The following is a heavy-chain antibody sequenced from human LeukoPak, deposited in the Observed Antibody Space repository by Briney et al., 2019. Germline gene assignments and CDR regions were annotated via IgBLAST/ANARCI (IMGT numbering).Heavy chain of an antibody. CDR1: GGSITSTTYY. CDR3: ARTRGFGELVGKGFDP. CDR2: SYYSGNT. D-gene: IGHD3-10*01. J-gene: IGHJ5*02. V-gene: IGHV4-39*01. Sequence: PSETLSLTCTLSGGSITSTTYYWGWIRQPPGKGLEWIGSSYYSGNTYYNPSLKSRVTISLDTSRKQFSLKLSSVTAADTAVYYCARTRGFGELVGKGFDPWGQGTLVAVSS.